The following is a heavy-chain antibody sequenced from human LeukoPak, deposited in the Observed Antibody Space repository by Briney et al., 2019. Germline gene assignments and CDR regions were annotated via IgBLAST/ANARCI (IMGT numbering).Heavy chain of an antibody. CDR1: GYTFTSYG. CDR3: ARDFRIAVAGFGWFDP. CDR2: ISAYNGNT. D-gene: IGHD6-19*01. J-gene: IGHJ5*02. V-gene: IGHV1-18*01. Sequence: ASVKVSCKASGYTFTSYGISWVRQAPGQGLEWMGWISAYNGNTNYAQKLQGRVTMTTDTPTSTAYMELRSLRSDDTAVYYCARDFRIAVAGFGWFDPWGQGTLVTVSS.